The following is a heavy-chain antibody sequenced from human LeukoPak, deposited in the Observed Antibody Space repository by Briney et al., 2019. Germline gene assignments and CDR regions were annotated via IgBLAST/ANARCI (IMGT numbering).Heavy chain of an antibody. CDR2: TYYSGST. J-gene: IGHJ3*02. CDR1: GGSISSYY. CDR3: ARGRGSLRNDAFDI. V-gene: IGHV4-59*01. Sequence: SETLSLTCTVSGGSISSYYWSWIRQPPGKGLEWIGYTYYSGSTNYNPSLKSRVTISVDTSKNQFSLKLSSVTAADTAVYYCARGRGSLRNDAFDIWGQGTMVTVSS. D-gene: IGHD1-26*01.